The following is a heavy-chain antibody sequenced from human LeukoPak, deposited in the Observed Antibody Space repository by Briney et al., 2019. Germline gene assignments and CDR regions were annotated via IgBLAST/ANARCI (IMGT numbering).Heavy chain of an antibody. V-gene: IGHV3-33*01. CDR2: IWSDGTTQ. D-gene: IGHD4-11*01. Sequence: PGTSLILSCATSGFIFSHYGMHWVRQAPDKGLEWVAVIWSDGTTQFYADSVKGRFTISRDSSNTVYLQMNSLRVEDTAVYFCARDAQRGFDYSNSLQYWGQGALVTVSS. J-gene: IGHJ4*02. CDR3: ARDAQRGFDYSNSLQY. CDR1: GFIFSHYG.